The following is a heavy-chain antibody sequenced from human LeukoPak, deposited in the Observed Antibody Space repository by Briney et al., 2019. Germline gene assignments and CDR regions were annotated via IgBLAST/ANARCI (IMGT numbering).Heavy chain of an antibody. V-gene: IGHV4-34*01. D-gene: IGHD6-13*01. CDR3: ARAPALIAAAANYYMDV. Sequence: SETLSLTCAVYGGSFSGYYLSWIRQPPGKGLEWIGEINHSGSTNYNPSLKSRGTISVDTSKNQFSLKLSSVTAADTAVYYCARAPALIAAAANYYMDVWGKGTTVTVSS. J-gene: IGHJ6*03. CDR1: GGSFSGYY. CDR2: INHSGST.